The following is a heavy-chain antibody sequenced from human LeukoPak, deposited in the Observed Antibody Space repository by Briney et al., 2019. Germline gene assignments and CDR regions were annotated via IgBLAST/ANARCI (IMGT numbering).Heavy chain of an antibody. Sequence: SVKVSCKASGGTFSSYAISWVRQAPGQGLEWMGRIIPIFGTANYAQKVQGRVTITTDESTSTAYMELSSLRSEDTAVYYCARDDSRGTTDYWGQGTLVTVSS. CDR3: ARDDSRGTTDY. D-gene: IGHD3-16*01. CDR1: GGTFSSYA. CDR2: IIPIFGTA. V-gene: IGHV1-69*05. J-gene: IGHJ4*02.